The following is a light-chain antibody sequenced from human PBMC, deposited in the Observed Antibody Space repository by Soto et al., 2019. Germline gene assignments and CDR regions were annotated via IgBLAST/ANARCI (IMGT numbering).Light chain of an antibody. Sequence: QSALTQPPSASGSPGQSVTIPCTGTSSDVGAYNYVSWYQQHPGKAPKLVIYEVSKRPSGVPDRFSGSKSGNTASLTVSGLQGEDEADYYCSSHAGSIAVFGTGTKLTSL. J-gene: IGLJ1*01. CDR2: EVS. V-gene: IGLV2-8*01. CDR1: SSDVGAYNY. CDR3: SSHAGSIAV.